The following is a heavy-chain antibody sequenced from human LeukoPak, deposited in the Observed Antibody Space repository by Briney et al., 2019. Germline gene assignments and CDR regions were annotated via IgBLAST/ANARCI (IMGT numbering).Heavy chain of an antibody. V-gene: IGHV1-24*01. CDR1: GYTLTELS. CDR2: FDPEDGET. CDR3: ATPRGYSGYVETFDI. J-gene: IGHJ3*02. Sequence: ASVKVSCKVSGYTLTELSMHWVRQAPGKGLEWMGGFDPEDGETNYAQKFQGRVTITADKSTSTAYMELSSLGSEDTAVYYCATPRGYSGYVETFDIWGQGTMVTVSS. D-gene: IGHD5-12*01.